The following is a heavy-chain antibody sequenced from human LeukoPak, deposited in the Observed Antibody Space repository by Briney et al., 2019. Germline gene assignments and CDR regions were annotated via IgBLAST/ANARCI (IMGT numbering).Heavy chain of an antibody. D-gene: IGHD6-13*01. V-gene: IGHV1-18*01. CDR1: GYTFTSYG. CDR3: ATRAPFGQQLEYS. CDR2: ISAYNGNT. Sequence: ASVKVSCKASGYTFTSYGISWVRQAPGQGLEWMGWISAYNGNTNYAQKLQGRVTMTEDTSTDTAYMELSSLRSEDTAVYYCATRAPFGQQLEYSWGQGTLVTVSS. J-gene: IGHJ4*02.